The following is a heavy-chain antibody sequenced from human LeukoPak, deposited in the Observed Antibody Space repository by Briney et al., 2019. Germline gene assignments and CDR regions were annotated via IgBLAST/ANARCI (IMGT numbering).Heavy chain of an antibody. CDR1: GGSFSGYY. CDR3: ARDDYDSSGSVGY. D-gene: IGHD3-22*01. V-gene: IGHV4-34*09. J-gene: IGHJ4*02. Sequence: SETLSLTCAVYGGSFSGYYWSWIRQPPGKGLEWIGYIYYSGSTYYNPSLKSRVTISVDTSKNQFSLKLSSVTAADTAVYYCARDDYDSSGSVGYWGQGTLVTVSS. CDR2: IYYSGST.